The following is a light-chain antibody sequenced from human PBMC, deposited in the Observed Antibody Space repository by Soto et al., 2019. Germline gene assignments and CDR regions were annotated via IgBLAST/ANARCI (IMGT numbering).Light chain of an antibody. CDR1: SSDVGSYNR. J-gene: IGLJ1*01. Sequence: QSALTQPPSVSGSPGQSVTISCTGTSSDVGSYNRVSWYQQPPGTAPKLMIYEVSNRPSGVPDLFSGSKSGNTASLTISGLQAEDEADYDCSSYTSTSTYVFGTGTKVTVL. CDR3: SSYTSTSTYV. V-gene: IGLV2-18*02. CDR2: EVS.